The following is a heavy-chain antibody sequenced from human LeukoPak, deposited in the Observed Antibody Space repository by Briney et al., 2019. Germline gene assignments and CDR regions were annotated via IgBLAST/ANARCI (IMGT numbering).Heavy chain of an antibody. J-gene: IGHJ4*02. CDR1: GYTFTSYD. Sequence: ASVKVSCKASGYTFTSYDINWVRQATGQGLEWMGWMNPNSGNTGYAQKFRGRVTMTRNTSISTAYMELSSLRSEATAVYYCARGGVGITIFGVLYYFDYWGQGTLVTVSS. D-gene: IGHD3-3*01. CDR2: MNPNSGNT. V-gene: IGHV1-8*01. CDR3: ARGGVGITIFGVLYYFDY.